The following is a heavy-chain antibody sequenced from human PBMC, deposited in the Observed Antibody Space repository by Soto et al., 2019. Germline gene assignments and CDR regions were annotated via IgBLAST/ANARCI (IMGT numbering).Heavy chain of an antibody. V-gene: IGHV1-2*02. Sequence: GASVKVCCKASGYTFTGHYVHWVRQAPGQGLEWMGWINPTSGGTNYAQDFQGRVTMTRDTSINTTYMDLSGLRSEDTAVYYCARCTMIVVLDWFDSWGQGTLVTVSS. J-gene: IGHJ5*01. CDR3: ARCTMIVVLDWFDS. CDR2: INPTSGGT. CDR1: GYTFTGHY. D-gene: IGHD3-22*01.